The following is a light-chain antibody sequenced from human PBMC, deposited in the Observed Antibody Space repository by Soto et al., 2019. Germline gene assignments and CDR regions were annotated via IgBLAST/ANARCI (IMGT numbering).Light chain of an antibody. J-gene: IGKJ1*01. CDR2: TAS. V-gene: IGKV1-9*01. CDR1: QGISSY. Sequence: DIQLTQSPSFLSASVGDSVTITCRASQGISSYLAWYQQKPGKAPKLLISTASTLQSGVPSRFSGSGSGTEFTLTISSLQPEDFATYYCQQLNNYPRTFGQGTKVDIK. CDR3: QQLNNYPRT.